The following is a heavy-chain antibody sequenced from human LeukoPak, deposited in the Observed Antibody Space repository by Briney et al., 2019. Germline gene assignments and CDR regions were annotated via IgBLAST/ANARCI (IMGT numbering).Heavy chain of an antibody. D-gene: IGHD3-22*01. CDR2: TSGDGGST. CDR1: GFTFDDYA. V-gene: IGHV3-43*02. J-gene: IGHJ4*02. CDR3: AKAVYYDIDY. Sequence: GGSLRLSCAASGFTFDDYAMHWVRQAPGKGLEWVSLTSGDGGSTYYADSVKGRFTISRDNSKNSLYLKMNSLRTEDPALYYCAKAVYYDIDYWGQGTLVTVSS.